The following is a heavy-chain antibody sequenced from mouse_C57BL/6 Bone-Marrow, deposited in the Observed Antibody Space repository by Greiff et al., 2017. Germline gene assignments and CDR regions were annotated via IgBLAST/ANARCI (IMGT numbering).Heavy chain of an antibody. CDR3: ARHLLLRFYYFDY. CDR1: GFTFSSYG. Sequence: DVKLVESGGDLVKPGGSLKLSCAASGFTFSSYGMSWVRQTPDKRLEWVATISSGGSYTYYPDSVKGRFTISRDTAKNTLYLQMSSLKSEDTAMYCCARHLLLRFYYFDYWGQGTTLTVSS. V-gene: IGHV5-6*02. CDR2: ISSGGSYT. D-gene: IGHD1-1*01. J-gene: IGHJ2*01.